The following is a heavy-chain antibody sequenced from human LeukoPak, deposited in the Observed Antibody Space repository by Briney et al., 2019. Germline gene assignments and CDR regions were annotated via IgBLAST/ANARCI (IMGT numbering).Heavy chain of an antibody. CDR3: GRGPPYGSPTCFFGL. D-gene: IGHD3-10*01. J-gene: IGHJ4*02. Sequence: GGSLRLSCAASGFTFSTHGLHWVRQAPGKGLEWVAVISYDGSDKYYADSVKGRFTISRDNSKSALYLQMSSLRGEDTAVYYVGRGPPYGSPTCFFGLRGPGTLVTVSS. CDR1: GFTFSTHG. CDR2: ISYDGSDK. V-gene: IGHV3-30*03.